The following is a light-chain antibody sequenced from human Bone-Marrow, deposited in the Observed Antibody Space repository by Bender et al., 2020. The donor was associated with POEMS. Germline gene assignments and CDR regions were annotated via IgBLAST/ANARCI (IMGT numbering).Light chain of an antibody. J-gene: IGLJ3*02. CDR2: DVS. Sequence: QSALTQPASVSGSLGQSITISCTGTSSDVGGYNSVSWYQQHLGKAPKLMIYDVSNRPSGVPNRFSGSKSGNTASLTVSGLQAEDEADYYCSSYAGSNNKVFGGGTKLTVL. V-gene: IGLV2-8*01. CDR1: SSDVGGYNS. CDR3: SSYAGSNNKV.